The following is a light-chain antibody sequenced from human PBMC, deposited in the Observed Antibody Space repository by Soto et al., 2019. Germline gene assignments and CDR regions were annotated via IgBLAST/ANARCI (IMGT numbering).Light chain of an antibody. CDR3: QQYVSAPLA. Sequence: EIVLTQSPGTLSLSPGERATLSCRASQSVSSSYLAWYQQKPGQAPRLLMFGASSRATGIPDRFSGSGSGTDFTLTISRLEPEDFAVYYCQQYVSAPLAFGGGTRVDVK. J-gene: IGKJ4*01. CDR1: QSVSSSY. CDR2: GAS. V-gene: IGKV3-20*01.